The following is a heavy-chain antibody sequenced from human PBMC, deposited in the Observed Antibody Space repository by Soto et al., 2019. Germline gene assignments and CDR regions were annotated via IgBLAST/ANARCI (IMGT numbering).Heavy chain of an antibody. CDR3: ARDGWLQTNFDY. CDR2: ISSSSSYI. J-gene: IGHJ4*02. D-gene: IGHD5-12*01. CDR1: GFTFSSYS. V-gene: IGHV3-21*01. Sequence: EVQLVESGGGLVKPGGSLRLSCAASGFTFSSYSMNWVRQAPGKGLEWVSSISSSSSYIYYADSVKGRFTISRDNAKNSLYLQMNSLRAEDTAVYYCARDGWLQTNFDYWDQGTLVTVSS.